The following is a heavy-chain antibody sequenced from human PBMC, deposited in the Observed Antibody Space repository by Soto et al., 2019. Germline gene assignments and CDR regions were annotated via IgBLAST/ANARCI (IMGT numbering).Heavy chain of an antibody. CDR2: ISYTGST. Sequence: QVQLQESGPGLVKPSETLSLTCTVSGGSLSGFYWSWIRQPPGKGLEWVGYISYTGSTNCNPSLTSRVTMSVDPSKNQYSLKLNSVTTADTAVYYCARYCSGSKCLDYWGQGILVTVSS. CDR3: ARYCSGSKCLDY. D-gene: IGHD2-15*01. J-gene: IGHJ4*02. V-gene: IGHV4-59*01. CDR1: GGSLSGFY.